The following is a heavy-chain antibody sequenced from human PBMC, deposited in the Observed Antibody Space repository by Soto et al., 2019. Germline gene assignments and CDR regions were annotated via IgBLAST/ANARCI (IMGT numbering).Heavy chain of an antibody. CDR3: ARDPSYDFWSGYYKNWFDP. D-gene: IGHD3-3*01. J-gene: IGHJ5*02. Sequence: PGGSLRLSCAASGFTFSSYSMNWVRQAPGKGLEWVSSISSSSSYIYYADSVKGRFTISRDSAKNSLYLQMNSLRAEDTAVYYCARDPSYDFWSGYYKNWFDPWGQGTLVTSPQ. CDR1: GFTFSSYS. CDR2: ISSSSSYI. V-gene: IGHV3-21*01.